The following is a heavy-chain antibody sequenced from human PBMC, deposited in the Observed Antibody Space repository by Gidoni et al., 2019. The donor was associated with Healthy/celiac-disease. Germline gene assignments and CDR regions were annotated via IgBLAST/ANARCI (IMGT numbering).Heavy chain of an antibody. J-gene: IGHJ4*02. D-gene: IGHD3-10*01. CDR1: GGSIRSGGYY. CDR3: ARDGLGGFDY. CDR2: IYYSGST. Sequence: QVQLQESGPGLGKPSQTLSLTGTGGGGSIRSGGYYWSWIRQHPGKGLAWIGYIYYSGSTYYNPSLKSRVTISVDTSKNQFSLKLSSVTAADTAVYYCARDGLGGFDYWGQGTLVTVSS. V-gene: IGHV4-31*03.